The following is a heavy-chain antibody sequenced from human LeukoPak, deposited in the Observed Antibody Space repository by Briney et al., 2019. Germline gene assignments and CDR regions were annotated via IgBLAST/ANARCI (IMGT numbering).Heavy chain of an antibody. CDR3: ARENWSGDSCYEIGWFDP. CDR2: IYYSGRT. J-gene: IGHJ5*02. D-gene: IGHD2-15*01. CDR1: GGSISSYY. V-gene: IGHV4-59*01. Sequence: SETLSLTCTVSGGSISSYYWSWIRQPPGKGLEWIGYIYYSGRTNYNPSLKSRVTISVDTSKNQFSLKLSSVTAADTAVYYCARENWSGDSCYEIGWFDPWGQGTLVTVSS.